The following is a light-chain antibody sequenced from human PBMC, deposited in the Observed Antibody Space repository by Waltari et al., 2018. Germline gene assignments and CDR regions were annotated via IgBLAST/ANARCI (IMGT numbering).Light chain of an antibody. CDR3: QSSDSNNHVV. CDR2: EDN. V-gene: IGLV6-57*02. Sequence: NFMLTQPHSVSESPGKTVTISCTGRGGSGASNFVQWYQQRPGSAPSSVIYEDNQRPSGVPDRFSGSIDRSSNSASLTISGLKTEDEADYYCQSSDSNNHVVFGGGTKLTVL. J-gene: IGLJ2*01. CDR1: GGSGASNF.